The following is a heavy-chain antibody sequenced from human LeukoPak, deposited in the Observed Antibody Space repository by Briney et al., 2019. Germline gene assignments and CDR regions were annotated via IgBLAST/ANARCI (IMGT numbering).Heavy chain of an antibody. CDR3: ARDMGGGWEGYYYGMDV. CDR2: IYSGGST. V-gene: IGHV3-66*01. J-gene: IGHJ6*02. CDR1: GFTVSSNY. Sequence: PGGSLRLSCAASGFTVSSNYMSWVRQAPGKGLEWVSVIYSGGSTYYADSVKGRFTISRDNSKNTLYLQMNSLRAEDTAVYYCARDMGGGWEGYYYGMDVWGQGTTVTVSS. D-gene: IGHD6-19*01.